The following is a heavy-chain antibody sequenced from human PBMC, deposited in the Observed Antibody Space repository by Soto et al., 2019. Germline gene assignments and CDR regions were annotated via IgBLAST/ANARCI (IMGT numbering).Heavy chain of an antibody. J-gene: IGHJ4*02. CDR3: ARLRDSSGYYSHAYFDY. V-gene: IGHV4-59*08. CDR2: IYYSGST. D-gene: IGHD3-22*01. CDR1: GGSISSYY. Sequence: PSETLSLTCTVSGGSISSYYRSWIRQPPGKGLEWIGYIYYSGSTYYNPSLESRVTISLDSSKNQFSLKLSSVTAAETAVYYCARLRDSSGYYSHAYFDYWGQGTLVTVSS.